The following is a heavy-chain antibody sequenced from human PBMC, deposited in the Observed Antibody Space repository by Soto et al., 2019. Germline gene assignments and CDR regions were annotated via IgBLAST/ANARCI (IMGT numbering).Heavy chain of an antibody. CDR3: AKTAGGSSPPYYYYYYGMDV. V-gene: IGHV3-30*18. D-gene: IGHD1-26*01. CDR1: GFTFSSYG. CDR2: ISYDGSNK. Sequence: GGSLRLSCAASGFTFSSYGMHWVRQAPGKGLEWVAVISYDGSNKYYADSVKGRFTISRDNSKNTLYLQMNSLRAEDTAVYYCAKTAGGSSPPYYYYYYGMDVWGQGTTVTVSS. J-gene: IGHJ6*02.